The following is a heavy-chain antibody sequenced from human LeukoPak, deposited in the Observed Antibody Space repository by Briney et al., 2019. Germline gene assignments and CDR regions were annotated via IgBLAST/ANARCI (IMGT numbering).Heavy chain of an antibody. Sequence: ASVKVSCKASGYTFTSYAMHWVRQAPGQRLEWMGWINAGNGDTKYSQKFQGRVTITRDTSAGTAYMELSSLRSEDTAVYYCARRYCGGDCYTDYWGQGTLVTVSS. J-gene: IGHJ4*02. D-gene: IGHD2-21*02. CDR2: INAGNGDT. V-gene: IGHV1-3*01. CDR1: GYTFTSYA. CDR3: ARRYCGGDCYTDY.